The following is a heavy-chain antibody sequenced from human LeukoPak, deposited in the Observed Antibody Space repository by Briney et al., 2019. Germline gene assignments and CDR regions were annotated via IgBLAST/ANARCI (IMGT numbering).Heavy chain of an antibody. CDR1: GYTFTSYG. Sequence: GASVKVSCKASGYTFTSYGISRVRQAPGHGLEWMGGVIPIFGTANYAQKFQGRVTITTDESTSTAYMELSSLRSEDTAVYYCAREGKSYSSSSWFDPWGQGTLVTVSS. CDR3: AREGKSYSSSSWFDP. D-gene: IGHD6-6*01. CDR2: VIPIFGTA. J-gene: IGHJ5*02. V-gene: IGHV1-69*05.